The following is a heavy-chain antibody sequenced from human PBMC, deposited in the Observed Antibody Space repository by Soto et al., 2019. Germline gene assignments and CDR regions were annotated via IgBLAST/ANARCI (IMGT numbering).Heavy chain of an antibody. CDR2: IYYSGST. CDR1: GGSISSSSYY. Sequence: SETLSLTCTVSGGSISSSSYYWGWIRQPPGKGLEWIGSIYYSGSTYYNPSLKSRVTISVDTSKNQFSLKLSSVTAADTAVYYCARRAYGDYGAFDYWGQVTLVTVSS. J-gene: IGHJ4*02. CDR3: ARRAYGDYGAFDY. V-gene: IGHV4-39*01. D-gene: IGHD4-17*01.